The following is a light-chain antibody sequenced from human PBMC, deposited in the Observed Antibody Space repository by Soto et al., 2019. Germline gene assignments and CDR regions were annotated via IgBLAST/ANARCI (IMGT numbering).Light chain of an antibody. Sequence: DIHMTQSPSTLSASVGDRVTITCRASQSVDRWLAWYQQRPGKAPKALIYKASNLESGVPSRFSGSGSGTEFTLTITSLQPGDIATYYCQQYTTLVTFGQGTMVEMK. CDR1: QSVDRW. CDR3: QQYTTLVT. CDR2: KAS. J-gene: IGKJ1*01. V-gene: IGKV1-5*03.